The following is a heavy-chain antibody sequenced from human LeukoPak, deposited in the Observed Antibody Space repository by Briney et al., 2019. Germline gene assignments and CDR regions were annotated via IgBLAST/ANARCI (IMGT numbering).Heavy chain of an antibody. CDR1: GFTFSHYY. V-gene: IGHV3-7*04. Sequence: GGSLRLSCAASGFTFSHYYMSWVRQAPGKGLEWVANIKQDGSEQFYLDSVKGRFTISRDNSKNTLYLQMNSLRAEDTAVYYCARGRYYYDSGGWWVQNYFDLWGQGTLVTVSS. D-gene: IGHD3-22*01. CDR2: IKQDGSEQ. J-gene: IGHJ4*02. CDR3: ARGRYYYDSGGWWVQNYFDL.